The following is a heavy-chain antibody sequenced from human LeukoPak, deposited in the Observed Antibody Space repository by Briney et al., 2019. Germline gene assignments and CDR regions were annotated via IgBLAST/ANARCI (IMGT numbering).Heavy chain of an antibody. D-gene: IGHD6-19*01. J-gene: IGHJ4*02. CDR2: INHSGST. V-gene: IGHV4-34*01. Sequence: SETLSLTCAVNGGSFSGYYWSWIRQPPGKGLEWIGEINHSGSTNYNPSLKSRVTISVDTSKNQFSLKLSSVTAADTAVYYCARGHDSSGWYFDYWGQGTLVIVSS. CDR3: ARGHDSSGWYFDY. CDR1: GGSFSGYY.